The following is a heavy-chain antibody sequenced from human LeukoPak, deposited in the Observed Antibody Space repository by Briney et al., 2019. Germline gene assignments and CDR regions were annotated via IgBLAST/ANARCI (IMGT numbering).Heavy chain of an antibody. CDR2: ISGSGGST. CDR3: ATVAYYDFWSGYYGGLDP. Sequence: PGGSLRLSCAASGFTFSSYAMSWVRQAPGKWLEWVSAISGSGGSTYYADSVKGRFTISSENYKNTLYLQMNSLRAEDTAVYYCATVAYYDFWSGYYGGLDPWGQGTLVTVSS. J-gene: IGHJ5*02. CDR1: GFTFSSYA. V-gene: IGHV3-23*01. D-gene: IGHD3-3*01.